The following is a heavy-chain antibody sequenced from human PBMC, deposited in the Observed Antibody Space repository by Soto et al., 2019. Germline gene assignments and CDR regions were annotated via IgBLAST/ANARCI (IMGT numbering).Heavy chain of an antibody. D-gene: IGHD1-26*01. CDR2: IIPFFGTA. J-gene: IGHJ5*02. Sequence: QVQLVQSGAEVQKPGSSVKVSCKASGDSFRSFGISWLRQAPGQGLEWMGGIIPFFGTANYAQKFQGRVTITADESTSTTYVELTSLTSEDTALYYCAREGASTSLGWFDPWGQGTLVTVSS. CDR3: AREGASTSLGWFDP. CDR1: GDSFRSFG. V-gene: IGHV1-69*01.